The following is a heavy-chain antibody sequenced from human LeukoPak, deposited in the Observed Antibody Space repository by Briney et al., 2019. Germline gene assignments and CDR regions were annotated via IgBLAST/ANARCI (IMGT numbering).Heavy chain of an antibody. D-gene: IGHD3-22*01. CDR1: GYTFTSYD. Sequence: ASVKVSRKASGYTFTSYDINWVRQATGQGLEWMGWMNPNSGNTGYAQKFQGRVTMTRNTSISTAYMELSSLRSEDTAVYYCARDIYDSSGYIDYWGQGTLVTVSS. V-gene: IGHV1-8*01. CDR2: MNPNSGNT. CDR3: ARDIYDSSGYIDY. J-gene: IGHJ4*02.